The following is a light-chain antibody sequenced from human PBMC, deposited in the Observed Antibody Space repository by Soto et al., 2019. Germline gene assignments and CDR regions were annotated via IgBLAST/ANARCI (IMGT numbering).Light chain of an antibody. Sequence: EIVLTQSPGTLSLSPGERATLSCRASQSVSNNYLAWYQQKPGQAPRLVIYGASSRGTGIPDRFSASGSGTDFTLTISRLEPEDFAVYDCQQYISSPLTFGQGTKVEIK. J-gene: IGKJ1*01. CDR3: QQYISSPLT. CDR1: QSVSNNY. V-gene: IGKV3-20*01. CDR2: GAS.